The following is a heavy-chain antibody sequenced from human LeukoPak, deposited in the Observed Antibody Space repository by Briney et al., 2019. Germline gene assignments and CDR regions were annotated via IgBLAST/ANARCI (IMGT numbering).Heavy chain of an antibody. J-gene: IGHJ4*02. D-gene: IGHD3-9*01. V-gene: IGHV4-4*02. CDR3: ARAVGYFDHSLDY. Sequence: PSETLSLTCAVSGGSTSSSNWWSWVRQPPGKELEWIGEIYHSGSTNYIPSLKSRVTISVDKSKNQFSLKLSSVTAADTAVYYCARAVGYFDHSLDYWGQGTLVTVSS. CDR2: IYHSGST. CDR1: GGSTSSSNW.